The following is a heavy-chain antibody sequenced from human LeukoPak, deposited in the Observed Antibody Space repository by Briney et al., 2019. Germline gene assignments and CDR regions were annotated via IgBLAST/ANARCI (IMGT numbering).Heavy chain of an antibody. CDR2: IYNSENT. CDR3: ARFHSGPSGWYVLWYFDL. D-gene: IGHD6-19*01. V-gene: IGHV4-4*09. CDR1: GGSVSSYY. Sequence: PSETLSLTCTVSGGSVSSYYWSWIRQPPGEGLEWIGYIYNSENTKYNSSFMSRVTMSVDTSKNQVFLKLSSVTAADTAVYYCARFHSGPSGWYVLWYFDLWGRGTLVTVSS. J-gene: IGHJ2*01.